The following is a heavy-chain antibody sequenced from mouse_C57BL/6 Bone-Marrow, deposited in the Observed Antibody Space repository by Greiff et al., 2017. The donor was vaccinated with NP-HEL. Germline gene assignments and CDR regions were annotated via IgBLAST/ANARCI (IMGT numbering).Heavy chain of an antibody. CDR1: GFTFSSYA. D-gene: IGHD3-1*01. CDR3: TRDRGLPPYWYFDV. CDR2: ISSGGDYI. V-gene: IGHV5-9-1*02. Sequence: EVQGVESGEGLVKPGGSLKLSCAASGFTFSSYAMSWVRQTPEKRLEWVAYISSGGDYIYYADTVKGRFTISRDNARNTLYLQMSSLKSEDTAMYYCTRDRGLPPYWYFDVWGTGTTVTVSS. J-gene: IGHJ1*03.